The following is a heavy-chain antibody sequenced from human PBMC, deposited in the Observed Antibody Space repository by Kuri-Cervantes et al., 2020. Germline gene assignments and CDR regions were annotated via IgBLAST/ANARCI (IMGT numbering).Heavy chain of an antibody. CDR3: ASHVPATAP. D-gene: IGHD2-2*01. Sequence: GESLKISCAASGFTFSSYGMHWVRQAPGKGLEWVAVISYDGSNKYYADSVKGRFTISRDNSKNTLYLQMNSLRAEDTAVYYCASHVPATAPWGQGTLVTVSS. CDR2: ISYDGSNK. CDR1: GFTFSSYG. V-gene: IGHV3-30*03. J-gene: IGHJ5*02.